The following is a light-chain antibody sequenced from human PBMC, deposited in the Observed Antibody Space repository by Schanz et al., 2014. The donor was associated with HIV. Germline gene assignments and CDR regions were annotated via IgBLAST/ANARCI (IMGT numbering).Light chain of an antibody. J-gene: IGLJ2*01. CDR2: DND. CDR3: AAWDDSLNGRV. CDR1: TSNIGAGYD. V-gene: IGLV1-44*01. Sequence: QSVLTQPPSASGTPGQRVSISCSGSTSNIGAGYDVHWYQHFPGTAPRLLIFDNDNRPSGVPDRISGSKSGTSASLAISGLHSEDEADYHCAAWDDSLNGRVFGGGTKLTVL.